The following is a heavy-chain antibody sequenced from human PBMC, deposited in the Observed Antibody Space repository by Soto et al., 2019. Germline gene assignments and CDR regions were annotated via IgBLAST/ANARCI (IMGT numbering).Heavy chain of an antibody. J-gene: IGHJ6*02. CDR1: GFIFSNYG. Sequence: QVQLVESGGGVVQPGRSLRLSCAASGFIFSNYGIHWVRQAPGKGLEWVAVISEDGSNKYYADSAEGRFTISRDNSKNTVFLQMNSLRPEDTALYYCAKDLPPYRSRSRWAYGMDIWGQGTTVTVSS. D-gene: IGHD6-13*01. V-gene: IGHV3-30*18. CDR3: AKDLPPYRSRSRWAYGMDI. CDR2: ISEDGSNK.